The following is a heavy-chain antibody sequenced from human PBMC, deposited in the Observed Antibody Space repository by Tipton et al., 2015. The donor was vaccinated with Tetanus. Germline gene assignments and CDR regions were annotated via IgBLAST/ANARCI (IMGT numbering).Heavy chain of an antibody. V-gene: IGHV4-39*01. J-gene: IGHJ4*02. CDR3: ARHPPPYYYGSGSYLDY. CDR1: GGSISGSSYY. CDR2: IYYSGST. Sequence: TLSLTCSVSGGSISGSSYYWSWIRQPPGKALEWIRSIYYSGSTFYHPSLQSRVTISVDTSKNQFSLRLSSVTAADTAVYFCARHPPPYYYGSGSYLDYWGQGTPVTVSS. D-gene: IGHD3-10*01.